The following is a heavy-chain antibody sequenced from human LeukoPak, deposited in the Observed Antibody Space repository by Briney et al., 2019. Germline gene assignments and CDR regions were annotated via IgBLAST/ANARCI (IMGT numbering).Heavy chain of an antibody. J-gene: IGHJ3*02. CDR3: ARAGGGRTFDI. D-gene: IGHD2-15*01. CDR1: GFTFSSYW. CDR2: IKTDGSST. V-gene: IGHV3-74*01. Sequence: GGSLRLSCAASGFTFSSYWMHWVRQAPEKGLVWVSHIKTDGSSTNYADSVKGRFTISRDNAKNTLYLQMNSLRAEDTAVYYCARAGGGRTFDIWGQGTMVTVSS.